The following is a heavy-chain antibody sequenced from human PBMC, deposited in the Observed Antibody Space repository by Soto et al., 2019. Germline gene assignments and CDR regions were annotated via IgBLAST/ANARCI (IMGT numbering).Heavy chain of an antibody. CDR3: AGGLRYFDWLPQKVSRLDY. CDR1: GGSISSYY. D-gene: IGHD3-9*01. J-gene: IGHJ4*02. V-gene: IGHV4-59*01. CDR2: IYYSGST. Sequence: SETLSLTCTVSGGSISSYYWSWIRQPPGKGLEWIGYIYYSGSTNYNPSLKSRVTISVDTSKNQFSLKLSSVTAADTAVYYCAGGLRYFDWLPQKVSRLDYWGQGTLVTVSS.